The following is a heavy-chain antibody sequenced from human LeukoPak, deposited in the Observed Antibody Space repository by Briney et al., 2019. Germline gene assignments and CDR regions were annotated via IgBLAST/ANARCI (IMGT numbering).Heavy chain of an antibody. Sequence: GGSLRLSCAASGFTVSSNYMSWVRQAPGKGLEWVSVIYSGGSTYYADPVKGRFTISRDNSKNTLYLQMNSLRAEDTAVYYCARDEGREDAFDIWGQGTMVTVSS. CDR2: IYSGGST. CDR3: ARDEGREDAFDI. V-gene: IGHV3-53*01. J-gene: IGHJ3*02. CDR1: GFTVSSNY.